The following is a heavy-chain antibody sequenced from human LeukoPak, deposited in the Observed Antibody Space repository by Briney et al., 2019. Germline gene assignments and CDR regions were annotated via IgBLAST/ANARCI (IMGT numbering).Heavy chain of an antibody. D-gene: IGHD2-2*01. Sequence: GGSLRLSCAASGFSFSSYAMSWVRQAPGKGLEWVSAISDSGGGTYYAESMKGRFTISRDNSKNTLYLQMSSLRVQDTAAYYCTKACSSTTCDEGRWFDPWGHGAQVTVSS. CDR3: TKACSSTTCDEGRWFDP. CDR1: GFSFSSYA. V-gene: IGHV3-23*01. CDR2: ISDSGGGT. J-gene: IGHJ5*02.